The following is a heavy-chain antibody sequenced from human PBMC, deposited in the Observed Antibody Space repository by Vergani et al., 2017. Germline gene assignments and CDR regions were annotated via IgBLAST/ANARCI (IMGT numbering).Heavy chain of an antibody. CDR1: GYTFTGYY. CDR2: FDPEDGET. J-gene: IGHJ4*02. CDR3: ATGKYYYDSSGYYDDY. Sequence: QVQLVQSGAEVKKPGASVKVSCKASGYTFTGYYMHWVRQAPGKGLEWMGGFDPEDGETIYAQKFQGRVTMTEDTSTDTAYMELSSLRSEDTAVYYCATGKYYYDSSGYYDDYWGQGTLVTVSS. V-gene: IGHV1-24*01. D-gene: IGHD3-22*01.